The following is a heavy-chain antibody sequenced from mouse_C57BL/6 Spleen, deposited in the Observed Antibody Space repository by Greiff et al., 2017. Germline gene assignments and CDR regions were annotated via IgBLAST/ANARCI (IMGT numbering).Heavy chain of an antibody. CDR2: IDPSDSYT. J-gene: IGHJ2*01. CDR1: GYPLPSYW. CDR3: ASSGY. V-gene: IGHV1-50*01. Sequence: QVQLQQPGAELVKPGASVNLSCKASGYPLPSYWMQWVKQRPGQGLEWIGEIDPSDSYTNYNQKFKGKATLTVDTSSSTAYMQLSSLTSEDSAVYYCASSGYWGQGTTLTVSS.